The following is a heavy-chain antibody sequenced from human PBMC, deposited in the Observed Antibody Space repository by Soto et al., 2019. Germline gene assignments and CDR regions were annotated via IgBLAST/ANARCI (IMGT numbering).Heavy chain of an antibody. CDR3: ARCGVSLRYFDWLNNWFDP. V-gene: IGHV4-34*01. CDR1: GGSFSGYY. Sequence: QVQLQQWGAGLLKPSETLSLTCAVYGGSFSGYYWSWIRQPPGKGLEWIGEINHSGSTNYNPSLKSRVTISVDTSENQFSLKLSSVTAADTAVYYCARCGVSLRYFDWLNNWFDPWGQGTLVTVSS. J-gene: IGHJ5*02. D-gene: IGHD3-9*01. CDR2: INHSGST.